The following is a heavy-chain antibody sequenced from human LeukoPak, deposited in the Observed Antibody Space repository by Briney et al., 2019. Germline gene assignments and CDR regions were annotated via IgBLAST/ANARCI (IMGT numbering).Heavy chain of an antibody. CDR1: GFTFSSYA. J-gene: IGHJ4*02. V-gene: IGHV3-30-3*01. CDR3: ARDPDSSGYYAYYFDY. Sequence: GGSLRLSCAASGFTFSSYAMHWVRQAPGKGLEWVAVISYDGSNKYYADSVKGRFTITRDNSKNTLYLQMNSLRAEDTAVYYCARDPDSSGYYAYYFDYWGQGTLATVSS. D-gene: IGHD3-22*01. CDR2: ISYDGSNK.